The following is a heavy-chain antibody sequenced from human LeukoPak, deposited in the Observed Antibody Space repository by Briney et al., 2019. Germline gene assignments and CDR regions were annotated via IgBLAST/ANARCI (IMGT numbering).Heavy chain of an antibody. V-gene: IGHV1-18*01. D-gene: IGHD3-22*01. J-gene: IGHJ3*02. CDR1: GYTCTSYG. Sequence: ASVKVSCKASGYTCTSYGISWVRQAPGQGLELMGWISAYNGNTNYAQKLQGRVTMTTDTSTSTAYMELRSLRSDDTAVYYCARDLSGYDAFDIWGQGTVVTVSS. CDR2: ISAYNGNT. CDR3: ARDLSGYDAFDI.